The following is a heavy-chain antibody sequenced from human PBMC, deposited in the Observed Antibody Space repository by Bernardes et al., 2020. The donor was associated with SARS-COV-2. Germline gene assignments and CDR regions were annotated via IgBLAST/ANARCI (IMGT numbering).Heavy chain of an antibody. CDR1: GFTFSSYS. J-gene: IGHJ4*02. Sequence: AGSLRLSCASSGFTFSSYSMNWVRQAPGKGLEWVSSISSSSSYIYYADSVKGRFTISRDNAKNSLYLQMNSLRAEDTAVYYCARWARGLAYWGQGTLVTVSS. V-gene: IGHV3-21*01. CDR3: ARWARGLAY. CDR2: ISSSSSYI.